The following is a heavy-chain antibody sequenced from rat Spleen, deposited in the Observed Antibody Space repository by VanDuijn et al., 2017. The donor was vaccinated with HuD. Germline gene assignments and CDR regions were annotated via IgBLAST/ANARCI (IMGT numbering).Heavy chain of an antibody. CDR1: GFSLSSYG. CDR3: ARDENGYVNLWFAY. V-gene: IGHV2-30*01. D-gene: IGHD1-4*01. J-gene: IGHJ3*01. Sequence: QVQLKESGPGLVQPSQTLSLTCTVSGFSLSSYGVIWVRQPPGQGLEWMGVIWTGGSTSYNSLLKSRLSITRDTSKSQVFLKMNSLQTEDTATYYCARDENGYVNLWFAYWGQGTLVTVSS. CDR2: IWTGGST.